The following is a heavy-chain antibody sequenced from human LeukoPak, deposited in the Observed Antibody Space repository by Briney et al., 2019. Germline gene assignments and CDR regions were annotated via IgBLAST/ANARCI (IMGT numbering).Heavy chain of an antibody. Sequence: GGSLRLSCAASGFTFSNYWLTWVRQAPGQGLEWVANIKQDGSEKHYVDSVKGRFTISRDNAKNSLYLQMNGLRAEDTAVYYCARDRQIAHWGQGTLVTVSS. CDR2: IKQDGSEK. CDR3: ARDRQIAH. CDR1: GFTFSNYW. V-gene: IGHV3-7*01. J-gene: IGHJ5*02.